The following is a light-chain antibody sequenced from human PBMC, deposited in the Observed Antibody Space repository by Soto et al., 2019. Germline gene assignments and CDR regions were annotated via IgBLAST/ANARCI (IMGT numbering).Light chain of an antibody. CDR1: QDITSY. V-gene: IGKV1-9*01. J-gene: IGKJ4*01. Sequence: IQLTQSPSSLSASVGDSVTITCRASQDITSYLAWYQQKPGKAPNLLIYGASTLQSGVPSRFSGSGSGTDFTLTISSLQAEEFASYYCQQTRADPSTFGGGTKVDLK. CDR2: GAS. CDR3: QQTRADPST.